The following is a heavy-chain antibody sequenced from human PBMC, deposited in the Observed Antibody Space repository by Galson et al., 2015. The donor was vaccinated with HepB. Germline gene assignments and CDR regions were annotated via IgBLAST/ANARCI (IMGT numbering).Heavy chain of an antibody. V-gene: IGHV3-23*01. CDR2: ISGSGGST. Sequence: LRLSCAASGFTFSSYAMSWVRPAPGKGLEWVSAISGSGGSTYYADSVKGRFTISRDNSKNTLYLQMNSLRAEDTAVYYCAKVKQWLVTLDAFDIWGQGTMVTVSS. D-gene: IGHD6-19*01. CDR1: GFTFSSYA. J-gene: IGHJ3*02. CDR3: AKVKQWLVTLDAFDI.